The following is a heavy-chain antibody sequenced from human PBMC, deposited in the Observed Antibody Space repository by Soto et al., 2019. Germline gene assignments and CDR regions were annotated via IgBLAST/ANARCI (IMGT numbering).Heavy chain of an antibody. V-gene: IGHV4-30-4*01. Sequence: QVQLQESGPGLVKPSETLSLTCTVSGGSISNVNYCWSWIRQSPDKGLEWIGPIYNGGSTYNNPSLKSRVTLSADTPKNHFSLKLSSVSAADTAGYYCARGPSGDKVDYWGQGTLVTVSS. D-gene: IGHD7-27*01. CDR2: IYNGGST. CDR3: ARGPSGDKVDY. J-gene: IGHJ4*02. CDR1: GGSISNVNYC.